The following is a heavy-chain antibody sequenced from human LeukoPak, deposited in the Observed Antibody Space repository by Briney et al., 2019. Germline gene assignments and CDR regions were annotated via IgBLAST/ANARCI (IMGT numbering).Heavy chain of an antibody. Sequence: ASVKVSCKASGYTFTGYYMHWVRQAPGQGLEWMGWINPNSGGTNYAQKFQGRVTMTRDTSISTAYMELGRLRSDDTAVYYCARDYYDSSGSLDYWGQGTLVTVSS. V-gene: IGHV1-2*02. D-gene: IGHD3-22*01. CDR1: GYTFTGYY. J-gene: IGHJ4*02. CDR3: ARDYYDSSGSLDY. CDR2: INPNSGGT.